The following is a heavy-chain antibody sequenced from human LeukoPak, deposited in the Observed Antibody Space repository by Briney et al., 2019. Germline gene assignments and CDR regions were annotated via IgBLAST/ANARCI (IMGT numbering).Heavy chain of an antibody. J-gene: IGHJ3*02. CDR2: IYSGGST. V-gene: IGHV3-53*01. CDR3: ARDRVFPPDAFDI. D-gene: IGHD2-21*01. Sequence: GGSLRLSCAASGFTVSSNYMSWVRQAPGKGLEWVSVIYSGGSTYYADSVKGRFTISRDNSKNTLYLQMNSLRAEDTAVYYCARDRVFPPDAFDIWGQGTMVTVPS. CDR1: GFTVSSNY.